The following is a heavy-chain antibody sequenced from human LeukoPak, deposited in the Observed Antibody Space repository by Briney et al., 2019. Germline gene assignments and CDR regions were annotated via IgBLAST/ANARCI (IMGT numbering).Heavy chain of an antibody. CDR1: GDSISYY. V-gene: IGHV4-59*01. CDR2: IYYSGST. D-gene: IGHD6-19*01. J-gene: IGHJ4*02. Sequence: PSETPSLTCTVSGDSISYYWSWIRQPPGKGLEWIGYIYYSGSTNYNPSLKSRVTMSLDTSKNQLSLKLSSVTAADTAVYYCARAKKAVAGFFDYWGQGTLVTVSS. CDR3: ARAKKAVAGFFDY.